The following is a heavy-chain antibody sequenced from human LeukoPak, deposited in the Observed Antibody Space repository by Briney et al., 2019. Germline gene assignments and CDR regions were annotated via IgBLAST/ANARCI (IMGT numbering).Heavy chain of an antibody. D-gene: IGHD4-17*01. CDR3: EIYGDPADY. CDR2: INPNSGGT. J-gene: IGHJ4*02. V-gene: IGHV1-2*02. Sequence: ASVKVSCKASGYTFTDYYMHWVRQAPGQGLEWMGWINPNSGGTNYAQKFQGRVTMTRDTSISTAYMELSRLRSDDTAMYYFEIYGDPADYWGQGTLVTVSS. CDR1: GYTFTDYY.